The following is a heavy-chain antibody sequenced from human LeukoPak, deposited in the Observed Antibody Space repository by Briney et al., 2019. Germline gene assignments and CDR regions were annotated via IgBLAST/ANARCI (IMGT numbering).Heavy chain of an antibody. CDR1: GFTFSSYA. CDR3: AKRLVPAAIFGVVVN. V-gene: IGHV3-23*01. CDR2: ISGSGGST. Sequence: GGSLRLSCAASGFTFSSYAMSWVRQAPGTGLEWVSAISGSGGSTYYADSVKGRLTISRDNSKNTLYLQMNSLRAEDTAVYYCAKRLVPAAIFGVVVNWGQGTLVTVSS. D-gene: IGHD2-2*02. J-gene: IGHJ4*02.